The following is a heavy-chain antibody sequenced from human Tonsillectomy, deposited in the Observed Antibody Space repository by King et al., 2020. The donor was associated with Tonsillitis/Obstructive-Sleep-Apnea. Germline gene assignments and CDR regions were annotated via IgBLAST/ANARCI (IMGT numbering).Heavy chain of an antibody. CDR3: ARERSGSGTDAFDI. Sequence: QLQESGPGLVKPSETLSLTCTVSGGDISSYYWSWIRQPPGKGLEWIGYICYSGSTHCNPSLQRRVTRSVDTSKNQFSLKLSSVTAADTAVYFCARERSGSGTDAFDIWGQGTMVTVSS. CDR2: ICYSGST. CDR1: GGDISSYY. D-gene: IGHD3-22*01. V-gene: IGHV4-59*01. J-gene: IGHJ3*02.